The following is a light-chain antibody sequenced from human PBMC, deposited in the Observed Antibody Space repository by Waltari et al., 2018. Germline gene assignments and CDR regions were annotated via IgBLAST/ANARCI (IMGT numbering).Light chain of an antibody. V-gene: IGLV2-14*01. CDR2: DVS. CDR3: SSYTSSSGV. Sequence: QSALTQPASVSGSPGQSITISCTGTSSDVGGYNYVSWYQQHPGKAPKLMIYDVSKRPSGVPNRFSGSKSGNTASLTISGLQAEDEADYYCSSYTSSSGVFGGGTKLTVL. J-gene: IGLJ2*01. CDR1: SSDVGGYNY.